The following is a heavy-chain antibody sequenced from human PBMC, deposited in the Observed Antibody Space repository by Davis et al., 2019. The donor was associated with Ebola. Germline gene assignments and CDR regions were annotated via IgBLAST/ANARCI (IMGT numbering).Heavy chain of an antibody. D-gene: IGHD3-3*01. CDR2: ISYDGSYK. J-gene: IGHJ4*02. CDR3: ANAPTYYDFWSGTN. Sequence: PGGSLRLSCAASGFNFSSYGMHWVRQAPGKGLEWVAVISYDGSYKYYADSVKGRFTISRDNSKNTLYLQMNSLRAEDTAVYYCANAPTYYDFWSGTNWGQGTLVTVSS. CDR1: GFNFSSYG. V-gene: IGHV3-30*18.